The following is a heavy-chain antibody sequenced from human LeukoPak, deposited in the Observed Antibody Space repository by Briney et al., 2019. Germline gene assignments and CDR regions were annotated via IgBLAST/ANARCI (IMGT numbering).Heavy chain of an antibody. D-gene: IGHD4-17*01. J-gene: IGHJ4*02. Sequence: PSETLSLTCTVSGGSISSYYWSWIRQPPGKGLEWIGYIYYSGSTNYNPSLKSRVTISVDTSKNQFSLKLSSVTAADTAVYYCARHLDFGGEDDYGDYAFDYWGQGTLVTVSS. V-gene: IGHV4-59*08. CDR1: GGSISSYY. CDR3: ARHLDFGGEDDYGDYAFDY. CDR2: IYYSGST.